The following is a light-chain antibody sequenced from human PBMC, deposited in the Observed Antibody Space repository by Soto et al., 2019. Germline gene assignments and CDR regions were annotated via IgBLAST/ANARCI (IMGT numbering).Light chain of an antibody. CDR1: QSISSW. CDR3: QQYNSYSGT. V-gene: IGKV1-5*01. CDR2: DAS. Sequence: DILMTQSPSLLSESVGDRVTTTCRASQSISSWLAWYQQKPGKAPKLLIYDASSLESGVPSRFICSGSGTEFTLTISCLQPDDFAPYYCQQYNSYSGTFGQGTKVDIK. J-gene: IGKJ1*01.